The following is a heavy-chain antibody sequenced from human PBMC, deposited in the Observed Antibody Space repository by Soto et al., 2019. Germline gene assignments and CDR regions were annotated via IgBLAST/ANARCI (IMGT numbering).Heavy chain of an antibody. Sequence: PGESLKISCKGCGYSFASYWISWVRQMPGKGLEWMGRIDPSDSYTNYSPSFQGHVTISADKSISTAYLQWSSLKASDTAMYYCARGEGAGYNYFDYWGQGTLVTVSS. D-gene: IGHD1-26*01. CDR2: IDPSDSYT. V-gene: IGHV5-10-1*01. J-gene: IGHJ4*02. CDR1: GYSFASYW. CDR3: ARGEGAGYNYFDY.